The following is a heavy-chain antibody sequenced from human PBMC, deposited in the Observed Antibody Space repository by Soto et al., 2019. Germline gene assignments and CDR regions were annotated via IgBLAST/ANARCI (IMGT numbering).Heavy chain of an antibody. D-gene: IGHD4-4*01. CDR1: GFSFSSAW. CDR3: ARDRAYSRFDY. Sequence: LRLSCAVSGFSFSSAWMTWIRQAPGKGLERVAIMNEDGSERYYVDSVKGRFTISRDNAKNALFLQMNSLRVEDTAVYFCARDRAYSRFDYWGQGSLVTVSS. V-gene: IGHV3-7*03. J-gene: IGHJ4*02. CDR2: MNEDGSER.